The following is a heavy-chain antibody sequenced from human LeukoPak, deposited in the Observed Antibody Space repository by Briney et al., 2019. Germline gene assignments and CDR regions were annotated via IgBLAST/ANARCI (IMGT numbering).Heavy chain of an antibody. CDR3: ARDSSIAVAANCFVP. J-gene: IGHJ5*02. Sequence: RGASVRVSCKASGYTFTSYGISWVRQAPGQGLEWMGWISAYNGNTNYAQKLQGRVTITTDTSKNTAYMELKSLRADDTAVYYCARDSSIAVAANCFVPWGQGTLVTVSS. CDR2: ISAYNGNT. D-gene: IGHD6-19*01. CDR1: GYTFTSYG. V-gene: IGHV1-18*01.